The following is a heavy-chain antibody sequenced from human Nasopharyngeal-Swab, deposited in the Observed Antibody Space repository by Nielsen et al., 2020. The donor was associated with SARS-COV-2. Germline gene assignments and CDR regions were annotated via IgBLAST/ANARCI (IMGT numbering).Heavy chain of an antibody. V-gene: IGHV3-20*01. CDR2: INWNGGST. J-gene: IGHJ5*02. CDR1: GFTFDDYG. CDR3: AREYYDGGFDP. Sequence: GESLKISCAASGFTFDDYGMSWVRQAPGRGLEWVSGINWNGGSTGYADSVEGRFTISRDNAKNSLYLQMNSLRAEDTALYHCAREYYDGGFDPWGQGTLVTVSS. D-gene: IGHD3-3*01.